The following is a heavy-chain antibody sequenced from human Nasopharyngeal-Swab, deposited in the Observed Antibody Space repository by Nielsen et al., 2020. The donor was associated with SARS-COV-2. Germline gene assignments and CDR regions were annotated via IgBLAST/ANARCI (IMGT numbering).Heavy chain of an antibody. CDR1: GFTFSSYG. Sequence: GGSLRLSCAASGFTFSSYGMHWVRQAPGKGLEWVAVISYDGSNKYYADSVKGRFTISRDNSKNTLYLQMNSLRAEDTAVYYCAKDQYYYGSGSSWYYVDYWGQGTLVTVSS. D-gene: IGHD3-10*01. CDR2: ISYDGSNK. CDR3: AKDQYYYGSGSSWYYVDY. V-gene: IGHV3-30*18. J-gene: IGHJ4*02.